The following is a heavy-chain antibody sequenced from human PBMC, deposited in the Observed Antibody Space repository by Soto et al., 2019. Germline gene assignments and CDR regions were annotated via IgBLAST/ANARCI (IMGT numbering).Heavy chain of an antibody. Sequence: QVQLVQSGGEMRKPGASVKVSCKASGYTFTNFGISWVRQAPGQGFEWVGWISGYNGDTNYAPKFRGRAIMTKDTSTTTAYMELTTLKSDGTAGYDCGRAYDMCGEDWFDPWGQGTLVNVSS. J-gene: IGHJ5*02. CDR1: GYTFTNFG. CDR3: GRAYDMCGEDWFDP. D-gene: IGHD3-9*01. CDR2: ISGYNGDT. V-gene: IGHV1-18*01.